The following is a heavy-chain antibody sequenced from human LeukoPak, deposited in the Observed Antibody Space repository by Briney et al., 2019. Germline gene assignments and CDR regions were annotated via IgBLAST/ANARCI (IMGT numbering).Heavy chain of an antibody. CDR1: GYTFTSYD. Sequence: GASVKVSCKASGYTFTSYDINWVRQATGQGLEWMGWMSPNSGNTGYAQKFQGRVTMTRNTSISTAYMELSSLRSEDTAVYYCAREGCSSTSCYNSYWFDPWGQGTLVTVSS. CDR3: AREGCSSTSCYNSYWFDP. V-gene: IGHV1-8*01. D-gene: IGHD2-2*02. CDR2: MSPNSGNT. J-gene: IGHJ5*02.